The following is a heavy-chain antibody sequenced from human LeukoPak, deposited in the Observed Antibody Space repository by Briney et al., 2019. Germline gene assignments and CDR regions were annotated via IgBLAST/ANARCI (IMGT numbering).Heavy chain of an antibody. J-gene: IGHJ4*02. V-gene: IGHV3-66*02. CDR3: ASPAYYGGPPYYFDY. Sequence: GGSLRLSCAASGFTVSSNYMSWVRQAPGKGLEWVSVIYSGGSTYYADSVKGRFTISRDNSKNTLYLQMNSLRAEDTAVYYCASPAYYGGPPYYFDYWGQGTLVTVSS. D-gene: IGHD4-23*01. CDR1: GFTVSSNY. CDR2: IYSGGST.